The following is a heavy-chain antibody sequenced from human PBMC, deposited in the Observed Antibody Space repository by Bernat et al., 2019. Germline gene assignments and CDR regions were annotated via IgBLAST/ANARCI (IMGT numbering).Heavy chain of an antibody. CDR2: ISWNSGSI. CDR1: GFTFDDYA. Sequence: EVQLVESGGGLVQPGRSLRLSCAASGFTFDDYAMHWVRQAPGKGLEWVSGISWNSGSIGYADSVKGRFTISRDNAKNSLYLQMNSLRAEDTALYYCVKAPTYYDFWSGYGGNYYFDYWGQGTLVTVSS. CDR3: VKAPTYYDFWSGYGGNYYFDY. V-gene: IGHV3-9*01. D-gene: IGHD3-3*01. J-gene: IGHJ4*02.